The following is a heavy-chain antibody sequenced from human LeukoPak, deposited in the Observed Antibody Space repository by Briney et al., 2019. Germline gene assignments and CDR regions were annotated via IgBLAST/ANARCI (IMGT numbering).Heavy chain of an antibody. CDR1: GGSISSYY. V-gene: IGHV4-59*12. CDR3: ARDRSGSYPNFDY. D-gene: IGHD1-26*01. J-gene: IGHJ4*02. Sequence: PSETLSLTCTVSGGSISSYYWSWIRQPPGKGLEWIGYIYYSGSTNYNPSLKSRVTISVDTSKNQFSLKLSSVTAADTAVYYCARDRSGSYPNFDYWGQGTLVTVSS. CDR2: IYYSGST.